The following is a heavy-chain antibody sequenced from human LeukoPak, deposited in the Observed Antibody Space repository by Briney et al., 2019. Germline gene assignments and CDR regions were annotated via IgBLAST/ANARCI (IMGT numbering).Heavy chain of an antibody. V-gene: IGHV3-48*04. J-gene: IGHJ6*03. CDR1: EFTIVRYA. CDR3: VRDPSYGSSWYYYMDV. D-gene: IGHD6-13*01. CDR2: ISSSSFKI. Sequence: GGSLRLSCAASEFTIVRYAMNWVRQAPGKGLEWVSYISSSSFKIGYADSVKGRFTISRDNSKNSLYLQMDSLRVEDTAVYYCVRDPSYGSSWYYYMDVWGKGTTVTVS.